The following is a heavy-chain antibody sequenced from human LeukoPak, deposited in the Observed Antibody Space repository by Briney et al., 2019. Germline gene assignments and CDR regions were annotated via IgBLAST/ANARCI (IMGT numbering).Heavy chain of an antibody. V-gene: IGHV3-23*01. J-gene: IGHJ4*02. D-gene: IGHD3-10*01. CDR3: AKVWFGELLHFDF. Sequence: PGGSLRLSCAASGFTFATYAMSWVRQAPGKGLEWVSTISGSGHSTYYADSVKGRLTVSRDNSENTLYLRMNSLSADDTAVYYCAKVWFGELLHFDFWGEGTLVTVSS. CDR1: GFTFATYA. CDR2: ISGSGHST.